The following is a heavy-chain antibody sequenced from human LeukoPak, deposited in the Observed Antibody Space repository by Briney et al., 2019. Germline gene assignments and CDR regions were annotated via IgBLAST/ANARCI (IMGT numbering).Heavy chain of an antibody. CDR2: ISTSGIT. D-gene: IGHD6-13*01. CDR3: AREASIAAAGWISDY. CDR1: GGSINSNY. Sequence: SETLSLTCTVSGGSINSNYWTWIRQPAGKGLEWIGRISTSGITNYSPSLKSRVTISLDKSKNQFSLILASVTAADTALYYCAREASIAAAGWISDYWGQGTLVSVSS. V-gene: IGHV4-4*07. J-gene: IGHJ4*02.